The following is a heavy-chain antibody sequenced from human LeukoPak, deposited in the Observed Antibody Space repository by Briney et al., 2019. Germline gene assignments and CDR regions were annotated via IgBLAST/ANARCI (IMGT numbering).Heavy chain of an antibody. CDR2: INPNSGGT. V-gene: IGHV1-2*02. CDR3: ARGPYCSSTSCYNVDWFDP. Sequence: GASVKVSCKASGYTFTGYYMHWVRQAPGQGLEWMGWINPNSGGTNYAQKLQGRVTMTTDTSTSTAYMELRSLRSDDTAVYYCARGPYCSSTSCYNVDWFDPWGQGTLVTVSS. CDR1: GYTFTGYY. D-gene: IGHD2-2*02. J-gene: IGHJ5*02.